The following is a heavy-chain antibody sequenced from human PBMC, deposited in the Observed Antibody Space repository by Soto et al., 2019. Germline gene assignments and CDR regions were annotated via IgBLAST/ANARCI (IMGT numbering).Heavy chain of an antibody. J-gene: IGHJ4*02. CDR2: IIPILDTA. D-gene: IGHD5-12*01. CDR1: GGTFSTST. CDR3: ARNSPIGSFFSGYDTIDI. V-gene: IGHV1-69*08. Sequence: QVQLVQSGAEGKEPGSSVKVSCKASGGTFSTSTFTWVRQAPGQGLEWMGGIIPILDTADYAQKFQGNVTTTADKSPSTVLTELRSLSSEETGMYSCARNSPIGSFFSGYDTIDIWGQGTLVTVS.